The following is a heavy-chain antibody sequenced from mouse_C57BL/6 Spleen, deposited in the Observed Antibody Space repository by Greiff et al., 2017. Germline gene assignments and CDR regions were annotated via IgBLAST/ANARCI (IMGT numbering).Heavy chain of an antibody. CDR3: AREDWY. CDR1: GFTFSSYA. CDR2: ISDGGSYT. V-gene: IGHV5-4*01. D-gene: IGHD4-1*01. J-gene: IGHJ4*01. Sequence: VQLKESGGGLVKPGGSLKLSCAASGFTFSSYAMSWVRQTPEKRLEWVATISDGGSYTYYPDNVKGRFTISRDNAKYNLYLQMSHLKSEDTAMYYCAREDWYWGQGTSVTVSS.